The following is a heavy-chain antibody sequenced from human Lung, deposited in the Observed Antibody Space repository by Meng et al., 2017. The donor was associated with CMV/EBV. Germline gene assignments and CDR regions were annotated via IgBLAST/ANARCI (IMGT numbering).Heavy chain of an antibody. V-gene: IGHV5-51*01. CDR2: IYPGDFDT. D-gene: IGHD5-24*01. J-gene: IGHJ3*01. CDR1: GYSFTKNW. CDR3: ARLGGDGYLDAFDF. Sequence: GXSXKISXKATGYSFTKNWIGGVRQMPGKGLEWMGVIYPGDFDTRYSPSFRGQVTISADRSITTAYLQWSSLKASDTAMYYCARLGGDGYLDAFDFWGQGTXVTVSS.